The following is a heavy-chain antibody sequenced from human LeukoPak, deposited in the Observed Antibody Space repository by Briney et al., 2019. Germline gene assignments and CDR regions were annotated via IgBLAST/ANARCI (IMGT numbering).Heavy chain of an antibody. J-gene: IGHJ3*02. Sequence: PSETLSLTCTVSGGSISSYYWSWIRQPPGKGLEWIGYIYYSGSTNYNPSLKSRVTISLDTSRNQFSVKLSSVTAADTAVYYCAKVPGREWELSAIIWGQGTMVTVSS. V-gene: IGHV4-59*01. D-gene: IGHD1-26*01. CDR2: IYYSGST. CDR1: GGSISSYY. CDR3: AKVPGREWELSAII.